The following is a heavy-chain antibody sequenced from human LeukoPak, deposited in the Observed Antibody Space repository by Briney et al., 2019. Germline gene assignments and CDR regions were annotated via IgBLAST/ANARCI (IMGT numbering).Heavy chain of an antibody. CDR3: ARRLAYGSGSYKDLGY. V-gene: IGHV1-8*02. J-gene: IGHJ4*02. CDR1: GYTFTGYY. Sequence: GASVKVSCKASGYTFTGYYMHWVRQAPGQGLEWMGRINPNSGNTGYAQKFQGRVTMTRNTSISTAYMELSSLRSEDTAVYYCARRLAYGSGSYKDLGYWGQGTLVTVSS. D-gene: IGHD3-10*01. CDR2: INPNSGNT.